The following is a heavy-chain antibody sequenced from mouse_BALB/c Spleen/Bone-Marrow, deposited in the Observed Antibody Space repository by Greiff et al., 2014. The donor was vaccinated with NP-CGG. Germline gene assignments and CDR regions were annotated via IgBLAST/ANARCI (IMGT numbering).Heavy chain of an antibody. CDR3: TKPSFYYGSSYWYFDV. J-gene: IGHJ1*01. D-gene: IGHD1-1*01. CDR1: GFNIKDTF. CDR2: IDPANGDT. Sequence: VQLQQSGAELVKPGASVKLSCTASGFNIKDTFMHWVKQRPEQGLEWIGRIDPANGDTKYDPKFQGKATITADTSSNTAYLQLSSLTSEDTAVYYCTKPSFYYGSSYWYFDVRGAGTTVTVSS. V-gene: IGHV14-3*02.